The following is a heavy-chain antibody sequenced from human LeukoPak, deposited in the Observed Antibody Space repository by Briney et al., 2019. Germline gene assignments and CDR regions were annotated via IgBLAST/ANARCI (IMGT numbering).Heavy chain of an antibody. Sequence: PSETLSLTCTVSGGSISSYYWSWIRQPPGKGLEWIGYIYHSGSTYYNPSLKSRVTISVDRSKNQFSLKLSSVTAADTAVYYCARGYYYGSGSYYMGYYFDYWGQGTLVTVSS. CDR3: ARGYYYGSGSYYMGYYFDY. V-gene: IGHV4-59*12. D-gene: IGHD3-10*01. CDR2: IYHSGST. J-gene: IGHJ4*02. CDR1: GGSISSYY.